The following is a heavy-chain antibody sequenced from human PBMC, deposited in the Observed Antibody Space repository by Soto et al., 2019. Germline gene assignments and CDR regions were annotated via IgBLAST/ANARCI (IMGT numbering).Heavy chain of an antibody. D-gene: IGHD2-2*01. CDR1: GFSFGSYS. Sequence: AGSLRLSCGGSGFSFGSYSMNWVRQAPVKGLEGASFISGRGATTYYADSVRGRFTVSRDNAKNSLSLEVNSLRDEDTAVYYCARLGYCSSATCKYYFYYYGMDVWGQGTTVTVSS. J-gene: IGHJ6*02. CDR3: ARLGYCSSATCKYYFYYYGMDV. V-gene: IGHV3-48*02. CDR2: ISGRGATT.